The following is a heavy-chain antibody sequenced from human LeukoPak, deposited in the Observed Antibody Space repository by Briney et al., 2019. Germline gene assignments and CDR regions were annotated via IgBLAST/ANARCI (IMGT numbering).Heavy chain of an antibody. CDR2: ISSSSSYI. CDR3: AREKGYDYVWGSYRSHDAFDI. CDR1: GFTFSSYS. V-gene: IGHV3-21*01. D-gene: IGHD3-16*02. J-gene: IGHJ3*02. Sequence: GGSLRLSCAASGFTFSSYSMNWVRQAPGKGLEWVSSISSSSSYIYYADSVKGRFTISRDNAKNSLYLQMYSLRAEDTAVYYCAREKGYDYVWGSYRSHDAFDIWGQGTMVTVSS.